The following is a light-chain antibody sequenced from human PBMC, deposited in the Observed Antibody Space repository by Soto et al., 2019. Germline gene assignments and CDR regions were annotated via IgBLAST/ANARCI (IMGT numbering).Light chain of an antibody. J-gene: IGKJ4*01. CDR2: GAS. CDR1: QSVNNNY. Sequence: IVLTQSPGTLSLSPGEGATLYCRASQSVNNNYLAWYQQKPGQAPRLLIYGASKRATGIPDRFSGSGSGTDFTLTISRLEPEDFAVYYCHQYSTSPLTFGGGTKVDIK. V-gene: IGKV3-20*01. CDR3: HQYSTSPLT.